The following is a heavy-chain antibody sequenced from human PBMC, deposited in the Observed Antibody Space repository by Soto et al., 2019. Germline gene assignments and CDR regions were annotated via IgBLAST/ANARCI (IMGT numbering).Heavy chain of an antibody. V-gene: IGHV1-69*02. J-gene: IGHJ1*01. CDR1: GGTFSSYT. CDR3: ASDYSPKYFQH. CDR2: IIPILGIA. D-gene: IGHD2-15*01. Sequence: SVKVSCKASGGTFSSYTISWVRQAPGQGLEWMGRIIPILGIANYAQKFQGRVTITADRSTSTAYMELSSLRSEDTAVYYCASDYSPKYFQHWGKGTLVTVSS.